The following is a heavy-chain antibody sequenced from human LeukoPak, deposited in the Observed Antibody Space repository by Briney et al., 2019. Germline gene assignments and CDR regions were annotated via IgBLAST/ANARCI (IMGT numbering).Heavy chain of an antibody. V-gene: IGHV3-21*01. Sequence: GGSLRLSCAASGFTFSSYSMIWVRQAPGKGLEWVSSISSSSSYIYYADSVKGRFTISRDNAKNSLYLQMNSLRAEDTAVYYCARDSSSWYNWFDPWGQGTLVTVSS. CDR2: ISSSSSYI. CDR3: ARDSSSWYNWFDP. J-gene: IGHJ5*02. D-gene: IGHD6-13*01. CDR1: GFTFSSYS.